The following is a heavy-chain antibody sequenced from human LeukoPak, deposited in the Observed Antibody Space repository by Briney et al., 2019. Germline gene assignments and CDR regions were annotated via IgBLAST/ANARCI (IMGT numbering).Heavy chain of an antibody. Sequence: ASVTISCKASGYTFTSYDINWVRQAPGQGLEWMGWMNPNSGNTGYAQKFQGRVTMTRNTSISTAYMELSSLRSEDTAVYYCARGFLGYCSSTSCYYTYNWFDPWGQGTLVTVSS. D-gene: IGHD2-2*01. CDR2: MNPNSGNT. CDR1: GYTFTSYD. CDR3: ARGFLGYCSSTSCYYTYNWFDP. V-gene: IGHV1-8*01. J-gene: IGHJ5*02.